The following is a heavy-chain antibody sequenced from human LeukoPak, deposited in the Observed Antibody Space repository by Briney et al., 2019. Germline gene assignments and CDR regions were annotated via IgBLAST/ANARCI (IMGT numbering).Heavy chain of an antibody. V-gene: IGHV3-33*08. D-gene: IGHD1-1*01. Sequence: PGGSLRLSCAASGITFRIAWMSWVRQAPGKGLEWVAVIWYDGSNKYYADSVKGRFTISRDNSKNTLYLQMNSLRAEDTAVYYCARESAGTRGDYWGQGPLVTVSS. CDR1: GITFRIAW. CDR3: ARESAGTRGDY. J-gene: IGHJ4*02. CDR2: IWYDGSNK.